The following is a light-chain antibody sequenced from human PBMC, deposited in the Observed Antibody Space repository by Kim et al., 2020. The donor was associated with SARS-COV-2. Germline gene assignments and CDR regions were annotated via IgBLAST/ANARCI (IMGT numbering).Light chain of an antibody. CDR2: YDK. V-gene: IGLV3-21*04. CDR1: NLGDYR. Sequence: APGKQARISCGGNNLGDYRVHWYQQKPGQAPILVIYYDKLRPSGIPERFSGSNSGNTVTLTISRVEAGDEAEYYCQVWDSGADRVVFGGGTQLTVL. J-gene: IGLJ2*01. CDR3: QVWDSGADRVV.